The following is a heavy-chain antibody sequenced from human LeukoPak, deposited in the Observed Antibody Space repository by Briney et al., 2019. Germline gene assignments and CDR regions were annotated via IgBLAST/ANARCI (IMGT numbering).Heavy chain of an antibody. V-gene: IGHV3-7*01. CDR1: GFTFSTYW. CDR2: IKQDGSEK. J-gene: IGHJ5*02. CDR3: ARAWRCVSTSCYSYFDP. D-gene: IGHD2-2*02. Sequence: GGSLRLSCAASGFTFSTYWMTWVRQAPGKGLEWVANIKQDGSEKIYMDSVKGRFTISRGNAKNSLFLQMNSLRTEDTALYYCARAWRCVSTSCYSYFDPWGQGTLVTVSS.